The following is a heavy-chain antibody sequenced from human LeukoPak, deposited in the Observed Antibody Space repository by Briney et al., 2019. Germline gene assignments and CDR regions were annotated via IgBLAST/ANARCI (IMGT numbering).Heavy chain of an antibody. CDR2: ISYDGSNK. V-gene: IGHV3-30*04. CDR1: GFTFSSYA. Sequence: GGSLRLSCAASGFTFSSYAMHWVRQAPGKGLEWVAVISYDGSNKYYADSVKGRFTISRDNSKDTLYLQMNSLRAEDTAVYYCARVAQLERRRASWFDPWGQGPLVTVSS. J-gene: IGHJ5*02. CDR3: ARVAQLERRRASWFDP. D-gene: IGHD1-1*01.